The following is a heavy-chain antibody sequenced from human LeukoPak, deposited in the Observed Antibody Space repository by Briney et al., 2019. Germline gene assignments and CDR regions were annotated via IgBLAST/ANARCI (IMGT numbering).Heavy chain of an antibody. CDR1: GGSISSGDYY. CDR2: IYYSGST. V-gene: IGHV4-30-4*01. CDR3: ARVPMVRGDFDY. Sequence: SQTPSLTCTVSGGSISSGDYYWSWIRQPPGKGLEWIGYIYYSGSTYYNPSLKSRVTISVDTSKNQFSLKLSSVTAADTAVYYCARVPMVRGDFDYWGQGTLVTVSS. J-gene: IGHJ4*02. D-gene: IGHD3-10*01.